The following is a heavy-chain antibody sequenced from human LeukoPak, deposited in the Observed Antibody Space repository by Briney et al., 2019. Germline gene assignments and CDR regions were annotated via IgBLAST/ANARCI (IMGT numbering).Heavy chain of an antibody. CDR3: ARDGGSSGTGAYYMNV. V-gene: IGHV3-23*01. J-gene: IGHJ6*03. D-gene: IGHD2-15*01. CDR2: ISGSGDNT. CDR1: GFTFSSYA. Sequence: GGSLRLSCVASGFTFSSYAINWVRQAPGRGLEWVSIISGSGDNTNYADSVKGRFTISRDNSKNTLYLQMNSLRAEDTAVYYCARDGGSSGTGAYYMNVWGKGTTVTVSS.